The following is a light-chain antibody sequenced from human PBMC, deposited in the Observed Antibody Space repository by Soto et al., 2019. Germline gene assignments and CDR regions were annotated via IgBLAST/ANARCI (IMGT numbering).Light chain of an antibody. Sequence: EIVLTQSPGTLSLSPGERATLSCRASQSVSSSYLAWYQQKPGQAPRLRIYVASSRATGIPDRFSGSGSGTDFTLTISRLEPEEFAVYYCQQYCISTWTFGQWTQVES. CDR2: VAS. CDR1: QSVSSSY. CDR3: QQYCISTWT. V-gene: IGKV3-20*01. J-gene: IGKJ1*01.